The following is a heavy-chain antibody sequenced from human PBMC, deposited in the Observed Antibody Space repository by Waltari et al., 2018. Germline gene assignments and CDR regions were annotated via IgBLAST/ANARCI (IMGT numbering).Heavy chain of an antibody. V-gene: IGHV4-39*01. CDR1: GGSISSSSYY. CDR2: IYYSGST. J-gene: IGHJ3*02. Sequence: QLQLQESGPGLVKPSETLSLTCTVSGGSISSSSYYWGWIRQPPGKGLEWIGSIYYSGSTYYNPSLKSRVTISVDTSKNQFSLKLSSVTAADTAVYYCARGDYYYDSRAGSAFDIWGQGTMVTVSS. CDR3: ARGDYYYDSRAGSAFDI. D-gene: IGHD3-22*01.